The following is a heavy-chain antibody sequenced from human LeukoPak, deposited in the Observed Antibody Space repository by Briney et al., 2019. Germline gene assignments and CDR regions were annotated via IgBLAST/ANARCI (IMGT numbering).Heavy chain of an antibody. CDR3: ASTGYSYRNYYFDY. Sequence: ASVKVSCKASGYTFTGYYMHWVRQAPGQGLEWMGWINPNSGGTNYAQKFQGRVTMTRDTSISTAYMELSRLRSDATAVYYCASTGYSYRNYYFDYWGQGTLVTVSS. J-gene: IGHJ4*02. V-gene: IGHV1-2*02. CDR2: INPNSGGT. CDR1: GYTFTGYY. D-gene: IGHD5-18*01.